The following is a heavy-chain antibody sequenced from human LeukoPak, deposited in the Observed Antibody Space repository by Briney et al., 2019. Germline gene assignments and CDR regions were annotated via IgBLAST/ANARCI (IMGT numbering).Heavy chain of an antibody. Sequence: GRSLRLSCAASGFTFSSYWMSWVRRAPGKGLEWVANIKKDGSEKYYVDSVKGRFTISRDNARNSLYLQMNSLRAEDTAVYYCARDPYSGTYGDTYYYYMDVWGKGTTVTISS. V-gene: IGHV3-7*01. CDR1: GFTFSSYW. CDR3: ARDPYSGTYGDTYYYYMDV. D-gene: IGHD1-26*01. CDR2: IKKDGSEK. J-gene: IGHJ6*03.